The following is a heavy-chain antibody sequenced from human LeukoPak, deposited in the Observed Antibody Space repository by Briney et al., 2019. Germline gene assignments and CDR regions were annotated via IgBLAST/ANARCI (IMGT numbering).Heavy chain of an antibody. Sequence: GGSLRLSCAASGFTFSSDAMNWVRQAPGKGLEWVSVISDNGDRTYYAGSVKGRFTISRDNYKNTLFLQMNSLRAEDTAVYYCVKGRLTVAGHFDFWGQGTLVTVSS. CDR3: VKGRLTVAGHFDF. D-gene: IGHD6-19*01. V-gene: IGHV3-23*01. CDR1: GFTFSSDA. J-gene: IGHJ4*02. CDR2: ISDNGDRT.